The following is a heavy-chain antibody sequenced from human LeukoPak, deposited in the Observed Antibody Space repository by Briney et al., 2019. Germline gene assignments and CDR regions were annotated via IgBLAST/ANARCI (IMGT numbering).Heavy chain of an antibody. J-gene: IGHJ4*02. CDR3: ATGGFYHGY. Sequence: GGSLRLSCEASGFTFSTYWMTWVRQAQGKGLEWVANINQDGSLKYYVDSVRGRFTISRDNAKSSLCLQMNSLRAEDTAAYYCATGGFYHGYWGQGTLVTVSS. V-gene: IGHV3-7*05. D-gene: IGHD3-10*01. CDR1: GFTFSTYW. CDR2: INQDGSLK.